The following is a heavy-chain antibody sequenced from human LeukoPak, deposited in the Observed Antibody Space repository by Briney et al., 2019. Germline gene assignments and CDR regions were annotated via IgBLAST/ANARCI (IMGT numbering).Heavy chain of an antibody. D-gene: IGHD1-26*01. CDR1: GYTFTSYD. CDR2: MNPNSGNT. CDR3: ARGVPFYSGSYFRVHDAFDI. V-gene: IGHV1-8*03. Sequence: ASVKVSCKASGYTFTSYDINWVRQATGRGLEWMGRMNPNSGNTGYAQKFQGRVTITRNTSISTAYMELSSLRSEDTAVYYCARGVPFYSGSYFRVHDAFDIWGQGTMVTVSS. J-gene: IGHJ3*02.